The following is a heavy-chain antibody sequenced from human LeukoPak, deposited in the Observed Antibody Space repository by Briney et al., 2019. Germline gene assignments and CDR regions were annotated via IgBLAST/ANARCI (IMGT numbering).Heavy chain of an antibody. CDR1: GFTFSNYA. D-gene: IGHD3-22*01. Sequence: GGSLGLSCAASGFTFSNYAMSWVRQAPGKGLEWVSGINWNGGSTGYADSVKGRSTISRDNAKNSLYLQMNSLRAEDTALYYCARVGANYYDSSGYYRQPYYFDYWGQGTLVTVSS. CDR3: ARVGANYYDSSGYYRQPYYFDY. J-gene: IGHJ4*02. CDR2: INWNGGST. V-gene: IGHV3-20*04.